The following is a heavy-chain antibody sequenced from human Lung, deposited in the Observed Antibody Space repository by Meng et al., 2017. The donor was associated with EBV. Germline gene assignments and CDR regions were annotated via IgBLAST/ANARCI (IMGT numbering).Heavy chain of an antibody. V-gene: IGHV7-4-1*02. CDR3: ARGGNFDP. CDR2: ISTNTGTP. Sequence: QVLRVQSGSELKKPGASVKVTCKASGYTFSTYTINWVRQAHGRGLEWMGWISTNTGTPTYTQGFTGRFVFSLDTSVSTAYLQISSLKAEDIAVYYCARGGNFDPWGQGTLVTVSS. CDR1: GYTFSTYT. D-gene: IGHD2/OR15-2a*01. J-gene: IGHJ5*02.